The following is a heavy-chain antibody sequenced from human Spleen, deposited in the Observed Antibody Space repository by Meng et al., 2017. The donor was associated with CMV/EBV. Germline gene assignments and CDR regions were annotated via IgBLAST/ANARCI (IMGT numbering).Heavy chain of an antibody. D-gene: IGHD2-2*01. V-gene: IGHV1-2*02. Sequence: FTGYYMHWVRQAPGQGLEWLGWINPNSGGTNYAQKFQGRVTMTRDTSVSTAYMELSRLRSDDTAVYYCARSRVVPAAGGYYYYGMDVWGQGTMVTVSS. CDR3: ARSRVVPAAGGYYYYGMDV. CDR1: FTGYY. J-gene: IGHJ6*02. CDR2: INPNSGGT.